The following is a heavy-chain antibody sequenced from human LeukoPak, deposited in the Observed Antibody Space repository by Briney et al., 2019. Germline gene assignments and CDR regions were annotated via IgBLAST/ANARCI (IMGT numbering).Heavy chain of an antibody. D-gene: IGHD4-17*01. J-gene: IGHJ3*02. CDR2: IGTAGDT. Sequence: GGSLRLSCAASGFTFSSYDMHWVRQATGKGLEWVSAIGTAGDTYYPGSVKGRFTISRENAKNSLHLQMNSLRAGDTAVYYCARGGDYDAFDIWGQGTMVTVSS. CDR3: ARGGDYDAFDI. V-gene: IGHV3-13*01. CDR1: GFTFSSYD.